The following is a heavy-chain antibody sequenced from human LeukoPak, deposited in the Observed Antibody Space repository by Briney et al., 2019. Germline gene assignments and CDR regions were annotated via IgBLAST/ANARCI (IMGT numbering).Heavy chain of an antibody. CDR2: IKSKTDGGTT. Sequence: GGSLRLSCAASGFTFSNAWMSWVRQAPGKGLEWVGRIKSKTDGGTTDYAAPVKGRFTISRDDSKNTLYLQMNSLKTEDTAVYYCTTATYLITMVRGVRLALVSWGQGTLVTVSS. V-gene: IGHV3-15*01. D-gene: IGHD3-10*01. CDR1: GFTFSNAW. J-gene: IGHJ4*02. CDR3: TTATYLITMVRGVRLALVS.